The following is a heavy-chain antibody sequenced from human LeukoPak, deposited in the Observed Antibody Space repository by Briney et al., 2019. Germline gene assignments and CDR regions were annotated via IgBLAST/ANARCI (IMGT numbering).Heavy chain of an antibody. CDR2: INHSGST. J-gene: IGHJ4*02. CDR3: ARGASSDY. D-gene: IGHD2-2*01. Sequence: PSETLSLTCAVYGGSFSGYYWSWIRQPPGKGVEGSGEINHSGSTNYNPSLKSRVTISVDTSKNQFSLKLSSVTAADTAVYYCARGASSDYWGQGTPVTVSS. CDR1: GGSFSGYY. V-gene: IGHV4-34*01.